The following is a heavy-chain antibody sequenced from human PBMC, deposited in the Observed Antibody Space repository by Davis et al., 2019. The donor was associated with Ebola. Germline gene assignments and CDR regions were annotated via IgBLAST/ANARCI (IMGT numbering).Heavy chain of an antibody. CDR1: GGSISSYY. J-gene: IGHJ5*02. Sequence: SETLSLTCTVSGGSISSYYLSWVRHPPGKGLEWIGYIYYSGSTNYNPSLKSRVTISVDTSKNQFSLQLSSVTAADTAVYYCARQTTGFDPWGQGTLVTVSA. V-gene: IGHV4-59*01. D-gene: IGHD4-17*01. CDR3: ARQTTGFDP. CDR2: IYYSGST.